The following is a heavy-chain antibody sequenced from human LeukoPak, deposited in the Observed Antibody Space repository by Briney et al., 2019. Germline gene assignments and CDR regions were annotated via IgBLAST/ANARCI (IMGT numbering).Heavy chain of an antibody. Sequence: SQTLSLTCAVSGDSISSGSYSWSWIRQPPGKGLEWIGHIYYSGSTYYNPSLKSRVTISVDTSKNQFSLKLSSVTAADTAVYYCARGGPKTYDFWSGYYTNYYYYMDVWGKGTTVTVSS. J-gene: IGHJ6*03. CDR1: GDSISSGSYS. V-gene: IGHV4-30-4*07. CDR2: IYYSGST. D-gene: IGHD3-3*01. CDR3: ARGGPKTYDFWSGYYTNYYYYMDV.